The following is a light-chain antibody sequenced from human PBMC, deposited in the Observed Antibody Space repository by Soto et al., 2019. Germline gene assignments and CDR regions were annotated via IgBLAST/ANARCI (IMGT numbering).Light chain of an antibody. CDR2: LGS. V-gene: IGKV2-28*01. J-gene: IGKJ1*01. CDR3: IQALQTPST. CDR1: QSLLHSNGYNY. Sequence: DIVMTQYPLSLPVTPGEPASISCRSSQSLLHSNGYNYLDWYLQKPGQSPQLLIYLGSNRASGVADRFSVSGSGTDYTLKISIVDAEDIGVYYCIQALQTPSTFGQGTNDQIK.